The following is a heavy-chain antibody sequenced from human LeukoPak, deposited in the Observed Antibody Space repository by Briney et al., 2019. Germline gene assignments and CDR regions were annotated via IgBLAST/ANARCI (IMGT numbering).Heavy chain of an antibody. CDR3: AKENTYYYGSGSYSNWFDP. CDR2: ISYDGSNK. CDR1: GFTFSSYG. J-gene: IGHJ5*02. D-gene: IGHD3-10*01. Sequence: GGSLRLSCAASGFTFSSYGMHWVRQAPGKRLEWVAVISYDGSNKYYADSVKGRFTISRDNSKNTLYLQMNSLRAEDTAVYYCAKENTYYYGSGSYSNWFDPWGQGTLVTVSS. V-gene: IGHV3-30*18.